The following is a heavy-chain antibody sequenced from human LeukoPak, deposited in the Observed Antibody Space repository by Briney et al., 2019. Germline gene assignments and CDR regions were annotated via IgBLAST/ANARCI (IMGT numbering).Heavy chain of an antibody. J-gene: IGHJ4*02. CDR1: GFTFSSSA. CDR2: ISNNGGYT. V-gene: IGHV3-23*01. CDR3: AKDRMVYGV. Sequence: PGGSLRLSCAASGFTFSSSAMSWVRQAPGKGLEWVSAISNNGGYTYYADSVQGRFTISRDNSKSTLCLQMNSLRAEDTAVYYCAKDRMVYGVWGQGTLVTVSS. D-gene: IGHD2-8*01.